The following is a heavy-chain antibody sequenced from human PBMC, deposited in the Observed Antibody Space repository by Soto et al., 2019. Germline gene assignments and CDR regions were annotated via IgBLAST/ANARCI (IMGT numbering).Heavy chain of an antibody. CDR1: GFTFSSYS. V-gene: IGHV3-21*01. Sequence: EVQLVESGGGLVKPGGSLRLSCAASGFTFSSYSMNWVRQAPGKGLEWVSSISSSSSYIYYADSVKGRFTISRDNAKNSLYLQMNSLRAEDTAVYYCARDPLVRRWELLSSPTFDYWGQGTLVTVSS. J-gene: IGHJ4*02. CDR3: ARDPLVRRWELLSSPTFDY. CDR2: ISSSSSYI. D-gene: IGHD1-26*01.